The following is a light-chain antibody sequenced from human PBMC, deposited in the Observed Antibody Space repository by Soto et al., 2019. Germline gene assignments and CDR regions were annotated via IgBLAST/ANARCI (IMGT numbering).Light chain of an antibody. V-gene: IGLV2-8*01. CDR3: SSYAGSSNV. Sequence: QSALTQPPSAYGSPGQSVAISCTGTSSDVGGYNYVSWYQQHPGKAPKLMIYEVNKRPSGVPDRFSGSKSGNTASLTVSGLQAEDEADYYCSSYAGSSNVFVTGTKVTVL. J-gene: IGLJ1*01. CDR2: EVN. CDR1: SSDVGGYNY.